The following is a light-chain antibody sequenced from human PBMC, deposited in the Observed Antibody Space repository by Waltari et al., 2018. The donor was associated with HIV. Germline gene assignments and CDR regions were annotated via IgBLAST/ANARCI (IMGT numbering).Light chain of an antibody. V-gene: IGLV2-14*03. CDR1: SSDIGGHAF. Sequence: QSALTQPASVSGSPGQSVTISCTGTSSDIGGHAFVSWYQRHPGKAPKLLIYDVNLRPSGASDRFSASRSGNTASLTISGLQADDEADYFCSSYSSTSSYVFGAGTSVIVL. J-gene: IGLJ1*01. CDR3: SSYSSTSSYV. CDR2: DVN.